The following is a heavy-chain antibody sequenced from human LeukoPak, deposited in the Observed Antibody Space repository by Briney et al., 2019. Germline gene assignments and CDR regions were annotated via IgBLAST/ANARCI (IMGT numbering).Heavy chain of an antibody. V-gene: IGHV1-2*02. CDR1: GYTFTGYY. D-gene: IGHD3-10*01. CDR3: AREYYYASGNYYNRIDY. CDR2: INPNGGDT. Sequence: ASVKVSCKASGYTFTGYYIHWVRQAPGQGLEWMGWINPNGGDTNYAQKFQGRVTMTRDTSISTAYMVLSRLKYDDTAVYYCAREYYYASGNYYNRIDYWGQGTLVTVSS. J-gene: IGHJ4*02.